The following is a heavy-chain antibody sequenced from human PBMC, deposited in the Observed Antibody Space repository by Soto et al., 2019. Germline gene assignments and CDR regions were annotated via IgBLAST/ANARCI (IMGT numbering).Heavy chain of an antibody. CDR3: ARDKGSSSVNRYGMDV. CDR1: GGSISSGGYY. CDR2: IYYSGST. V-gene: IGHV4-31*03. D-gene: IGHD6-6*01. J-gene: IGHJ6*02. Sequence: QVQLQESGPGLVKPSQTLSLTCTVSGGSISSGGYYWSWIRQHPGKGLEWIGYIYYSGSTYYNPSLKSRVTISVDTCKNQFSLKLSSVTAADMGVYYCARDKGSSSVNRYGMDVWGQGTTVTVSS.